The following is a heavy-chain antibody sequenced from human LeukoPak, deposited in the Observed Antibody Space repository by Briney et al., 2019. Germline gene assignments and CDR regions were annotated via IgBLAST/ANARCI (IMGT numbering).Heavy chain of an antibody. V-gene: IGHV5-51*01. CDR2: IYPGDSDT. Sequence: GESLKISCQGSGYSFTSYWIGWVRQMPGKGLEWMGIIYPGDSDTRYSPSFQGQVTISADKSISTAYLQWSSLKASDIAMYYCARATRDSSGWSTYGMDVWGQGTTVTVSS. CDR1: GYSFTSYW. D-gene: IGHD6-19*01. CDR3: ARATRDSSGWSTYGMDV. J-gene: IGHJ6*02.